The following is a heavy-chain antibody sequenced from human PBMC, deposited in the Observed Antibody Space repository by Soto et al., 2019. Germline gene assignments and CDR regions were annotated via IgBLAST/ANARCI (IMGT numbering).Heavy chain of an antibody. CDR2: TYYRAKWYY. J-gene: IGHJ4*01. V-gene: IGHV6-1*01. CDR1: GDSVSSNSAG. CDR3: ARGEQYSGRIFDY. Sequence: SQTLSLTCAITGDSVSSNSAGWSWVRQSPSRGLEWLGRTYYRAKWYYEYAVSVRGRITINPDTSKNQYSLQLNSVTPEDTAVYFCARGEQYSGRIFDYWGQGTLVTVSS. D-gene: IGHD1-26*01.